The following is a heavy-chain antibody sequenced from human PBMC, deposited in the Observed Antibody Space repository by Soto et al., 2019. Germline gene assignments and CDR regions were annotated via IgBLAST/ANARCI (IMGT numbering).Heavy chain of an antibody. D-gene: IGHD3-16*01. CDR3: ARGGREVPRIPYDT. Sequence: QVQLVQSGAEVKKPGASVYVSCKASGYTFSDYYVHWVRQAPGQGLEWMGWINPNVGGTNYARKCQGRDTMTRDTAISTVDMELTRLSPDDTAIYYCARGGREVPRIPYDTWGQGTRVTVSS. J-gene: IGHJ5*02. CDR2: INPNVGGT. V-gene: IGHV1-2*02. CDR1: GYTFSDYY.